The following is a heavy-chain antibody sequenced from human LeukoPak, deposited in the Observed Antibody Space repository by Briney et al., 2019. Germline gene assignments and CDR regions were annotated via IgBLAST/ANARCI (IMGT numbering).Heavy chain of an antibody. CDR2: ISGSGDDT. D-gene: IGHD6-19*01. J-gene: IGHJ4*02. Sequence: GGSLRLSCAASGFTFSSYAMSWVRQAPGKGLEWVSTISGSGDDTYYADSVKGRFTISRDNSKNTLYLQMISLRAEDTAVYYCAKDRGSIGWNGLDYWGQGTLVTVSS. CDR3: AKDRGSIGWNGLDY. V-gene: IGHV3-23*01. CDR1: GFTFSSYA.